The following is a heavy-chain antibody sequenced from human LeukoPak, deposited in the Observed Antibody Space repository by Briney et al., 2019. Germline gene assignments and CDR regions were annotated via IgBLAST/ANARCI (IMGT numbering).Heavy chain of an antibody. CDR2: ISASGGST. CDR1: GFTFSSYG. J-gene: IGHJ4*02. D-gene: IGHD3-22*01. Sequence: GGSLRLSCAASGFTFSSYGISWVRQAPGKGLEWVSAISASGGSTYYADSVKGRFTISRDNSKNTLYLQMNSLGAADTAVYYCAKLPLYYYDSSGYYLDYWGQGTLVTVSS. CDR3: AKLPLYYYDSSGYYLDY. V-gene: IGHV3-23*01.